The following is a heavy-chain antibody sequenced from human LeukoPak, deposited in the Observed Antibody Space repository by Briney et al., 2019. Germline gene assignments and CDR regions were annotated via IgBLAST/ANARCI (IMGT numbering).Heavy chain of an antibody. CDR2: IQYDGHDK. J-gene: IGHJ3*02. D-gene: IGHD4-11*01. CDR1: GFTFSSYA. CDR3: AREMTTPDDAFDI. V-gene: IGHV3-30*04. Sequence: GGSLRLSCAASGFTFSSYAMSWVRQAPGKGLEWVAFIQYDGHDKYYADSVRGRFTISRDNSKNILSLQMNSLRAEDTAVYYCAREMTTPDDAFDIWGQGTMVIVSS.